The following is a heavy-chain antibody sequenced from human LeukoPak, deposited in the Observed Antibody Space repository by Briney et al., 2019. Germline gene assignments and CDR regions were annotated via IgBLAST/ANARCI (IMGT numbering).Heavy chain of an antibody. CDR3: ATNRGKRYYYYGMDV. D-gene: IGHD2/OR15-2a*01. Sequence: SETLFLTCAVYGGSFSGHYWSWIRQPPGKGLEWIGEINHSGSTNYNPSLKSRVTISVDTSKNQFSLKLSSVTAADTAVYYCATNRGKRYYYYGMDVWGKGTTVTVSS. V-gene: IGHV4-34*01. CDR2: INHSGST. CDR1: GGSFSGHY. J-gene: IGHJ6*04.